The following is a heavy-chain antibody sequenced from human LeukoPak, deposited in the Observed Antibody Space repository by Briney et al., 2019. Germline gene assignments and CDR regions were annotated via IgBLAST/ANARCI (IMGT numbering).Heavy chain of an antibody. V-gene: IGHV4-59*01. CDR2: LHYGGST. Sequence: VKPSETLSLTCTVSDGAITGYYWGWIRQPPGKGLDWIGHLHYGGSTNYNPSLKSRVTISVDTSKNHFSLKLSSVTAADTAVYYCARGYSTSWTYYFDYWGQGALVTVPS. D-gene: IGHD6-13*01. CDR1: DGAITGYY. CDR3: ARGYSTSWTYYFDY. J-gene: IGHJ4*02.